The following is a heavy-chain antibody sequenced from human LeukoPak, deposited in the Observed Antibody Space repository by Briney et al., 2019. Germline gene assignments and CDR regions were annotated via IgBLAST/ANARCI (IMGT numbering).Heavy chain of an antibody. Sequence: SETLSLTCTVSGGSISSGGYYWSWIRQPPGKGLEWIGYIYHSGSTYYNPSLKSRVTISVDTSKNQFSLKLSSVTAADTAVYYCARARRGSSGWYEFGGAFDIWGQGTMVTVSS. D-gene: IGHD6-19*01. CDR2: IYHSGST. CDR3: ARARRGSSGWYEFGGAFDI. CDR1: GGSISSGGYY. J-gene: IGHJ3*02. V-gene: IGHV4-30-2*01.